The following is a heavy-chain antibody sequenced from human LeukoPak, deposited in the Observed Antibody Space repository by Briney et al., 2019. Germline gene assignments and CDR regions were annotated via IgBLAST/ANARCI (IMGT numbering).Heavy chain of an antibody. J-gene: IGHJ5*02. Sequence: PGGSLRLSCAASGFTFNTYAMSWVRQAPGKGLEWVSAISGSGGSTYYADSVKGRFTISRDNSKNTLYLQMNSLRAEDTAVYYCAKGALAAADSNWFDPWGQGTLVTVSS. V-gene: IGHV3-23*01. CDR3: AKGALAAADSNWFDP. D-gene: IGHD6-13*01. CDR2: ISGSGGST. CDR1: GFTFNTYA.